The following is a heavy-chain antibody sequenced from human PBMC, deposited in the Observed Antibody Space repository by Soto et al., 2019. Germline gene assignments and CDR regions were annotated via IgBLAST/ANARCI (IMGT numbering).Heavy chain of an antibody. V-gene: IGHV4-31*03. D-gene: IGHD6-6*01. Sequence: SETLSLTCTVSGGSISSGGYYWSWIRQHPGKGLEWIGYIYYSGSTYYNPSLKSRVTISVDTSKNQFSLKLSSVTAADTAVYYCARGSSSISFDYWGQGTLVTVSS. CDR1: GGSISSGGYY. CDR2: IYYSGST. CDR3: ARGSSSISFDY. J-gene: IGHJ4*02.